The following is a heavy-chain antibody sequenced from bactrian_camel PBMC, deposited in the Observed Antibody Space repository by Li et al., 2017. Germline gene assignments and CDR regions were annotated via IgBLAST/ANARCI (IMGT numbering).Heavy chain of an antibody. J-gene: IGHJ4*01. CDR1: GFAFSKYA. CDR3: TNHNSGFEY. CDR2: ISTDGST. V-gene: IGHV3S67*01. D-gene: IGHD5*01. Sequence: DVQLVESGGGLVQPGGSLRLSCAVSGFAFSKYAMNWIRQAAGKEREWVSSISTDGSTSYADSVKGRFTISKDKAEDTVYLQLNSLKTEDTAMYYCTNHNSGFEYWGQGTQVTVS.